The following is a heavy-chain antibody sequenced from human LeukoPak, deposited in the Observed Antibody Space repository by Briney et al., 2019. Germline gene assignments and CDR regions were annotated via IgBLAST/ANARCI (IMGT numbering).Heavy chain of an antibody. J-gene: IGHJ4*02. Sequence: GASVRISCKASGYTFTDYYLHWVRQAPGQGPESMGWINPNTGGTEYVQKFQGRATMTRDTSISTVFMELSRLTSDDTAVYYCARESADSSVCDYWGQGSLVTVSS. V-gene: IGHV1-2*02. CDR2: INPNTGGT. D-gene: IGHD2-15*01. CDR3: ARESADSSVCDY. CDR1: GYTFTDYY.